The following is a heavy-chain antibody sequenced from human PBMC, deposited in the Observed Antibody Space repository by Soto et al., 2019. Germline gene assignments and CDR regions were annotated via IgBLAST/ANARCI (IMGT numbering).Heavy chain of an antibody. J-gene: IGHJ4*02. CDR1: GFSLRSSGVG. V-gene: IGHV2-5*02. CDR2: IYWDDDK. D-gene: IGHD4-17*01. CDR3: AHRDQITVTYDY. Sequence: QITLKESGPPLVKPTQTLTLTCSFSGFSLRSSGVGVGWIRQPPGKALEWLALIYWDDDKRYSPSLKTRLTITKDTSTNQVVLTMTNMDPVDTRTYYYAHRDQITVTYDYWGQGTLVTVSS.